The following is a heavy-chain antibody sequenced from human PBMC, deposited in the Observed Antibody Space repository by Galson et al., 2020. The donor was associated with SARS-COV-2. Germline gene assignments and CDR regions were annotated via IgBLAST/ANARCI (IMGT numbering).Heavy chain of an antibody. CDR1: GYTFTSYG. J-gene: IGHJ4*02. Sequence: ASVKVSCKASGYTFTSYGISWVRQAPGQGLEWMGWISAYNGNTNYAQKLQGRVTMTTDTSTSTAYMELRSLRSDDTAVYYCARDQATKGPPDIDYWGQGTLVTVSS. V-gene: IGHV1-18*01. CDR3: ARDQATKGPPDIDY. D-gene: IGHD3-9*01. CDR2: ISAYNGNT.